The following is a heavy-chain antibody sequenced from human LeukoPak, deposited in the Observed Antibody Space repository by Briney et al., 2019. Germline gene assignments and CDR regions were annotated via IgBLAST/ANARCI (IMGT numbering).Heavy chain of an antibody. Sequence: ASVKVSCKASGYTFTSYDINWVRQATGQGLEWMGWMNPNSGNTGYAQKFQGRVTMTTDTSTSTAYMELRSLRSDDTAVYYCARVPRGYSFWGLDYWGQGTLVTVSS. CDR2: MNPNSGNT. D-gene: IGHD5-18*01. V-gene: IGHV1-8*01. J-gene: IGHJ4*02. CDR3: ARVPRGYSFWGLDY. CDR1: GYTFTSYD.